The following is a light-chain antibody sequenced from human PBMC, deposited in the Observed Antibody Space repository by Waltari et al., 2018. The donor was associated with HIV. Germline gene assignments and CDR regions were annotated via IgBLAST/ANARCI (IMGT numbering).Light chain of an antibody. J-gene: IGLJ3*02. CDR3: RSYTSSSIWV. CDR1: SSDVGGYHY. Sequence: QSALLQPASLSGSPGRSIPISCPGTSSDVGGYHYVSWYQQHPGTAPKLMIYDVSNRPAGVSNRFAGSKSGNTAPLTSAGLQAEDDADYYCRSYTSSSIWVFGGGTVLTVL. CDR2: DVS. V-gene: IGLV2-14*03.